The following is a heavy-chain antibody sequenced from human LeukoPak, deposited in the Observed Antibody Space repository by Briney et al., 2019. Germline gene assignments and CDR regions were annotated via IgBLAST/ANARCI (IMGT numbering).Heavy chain of an antibody. V-gene: IGHV3-21*01. D-gene: IGHD3-16*02. Sequence: GGSLRLSCAASGFTFSSYSMNWVRQAPGKGLEWVSSISSSSSYIYYADSVKGRFTISRDNAKNSLYLQMNSLRAEDTAVYYCARSPVGMITFGGVIVSPHYFDYWGQGTLVTVSS. CDR3: ARSPVGMITFGGVIVSPHYFDY. J-gene: IGHJ4*02. CDR2: ISSSSSYI. CDR1: GFTFSSYS.